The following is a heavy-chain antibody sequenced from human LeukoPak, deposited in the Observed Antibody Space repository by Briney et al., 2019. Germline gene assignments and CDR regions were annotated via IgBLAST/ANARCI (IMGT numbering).Heavy chain of an antibody. J-gene: IGHJ4*02. D-gene: IGHD2-8*02. V-gene: IGHV1-69-2*01. CDR2: VDPEDGET. CDR3: ATASTADY. Sequence: ASVKVSCKASGYTFTHYYMHWVPQAPGKGLEWMGLVDPEDGETIYAEKFQGRVTITADTSTDTAYMELSSLRSEDTAVYYCATASTADYWGQGTLVTVSS. CDR1: GYTFTHYY.